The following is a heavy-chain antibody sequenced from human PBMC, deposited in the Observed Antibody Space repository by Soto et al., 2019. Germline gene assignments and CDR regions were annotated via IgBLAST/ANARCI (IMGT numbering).Heavy chain of an antibody. CDR1: GFTFSSYG. V-gene: IGHV3-33*01. Sequence: GGSLRLSCAASGFTFSSYGMHWVRQAPGKGLEWVAVIWYDGSNKYYADSVKGRFTISRDNSKNTLYLQMNSLRAEDTAVYYCARDMTTVAFDYWGQGTLVTVSS. CDR2: IWYDGSNK. CDR3: ARDMTTVAFDY. D-gene: IGHD4-4*01. J-gene: IGHJ4*02.